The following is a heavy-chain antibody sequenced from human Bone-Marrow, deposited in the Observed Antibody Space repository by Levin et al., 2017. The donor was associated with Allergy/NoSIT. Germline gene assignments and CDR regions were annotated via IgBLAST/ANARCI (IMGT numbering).Heavy chain of an antibody. CDR2: ITGPGGST. CDR1: GFTFNHYA. Sequence: PGGSLRLSCAASGFTFNHYAMSWVRQAPGKGLEWVSAITGPGGSTHYADSVKGRFTISRDNSKNTMYLQMNSLRPEDTAVYYCAKDQWNDSAFDIWGQGTMVTVSS. V-gene: IGHV3-23*01. D-gene: IGHD1-1*01. CDR3: AKDQWNDSAFDI. J-gene: IGHJ3*02.